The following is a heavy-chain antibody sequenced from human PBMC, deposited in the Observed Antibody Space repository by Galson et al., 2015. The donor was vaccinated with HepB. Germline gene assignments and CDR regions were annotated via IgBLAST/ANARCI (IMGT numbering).Heavy chain of an antibody. V-gene: IGHV3-30*02. CDR1: GFTFSRYG. CDR3: AKVALSAAETRAKGFTDY. CDR2: IRYDGNNK. Sequence: SLRLSCAASGFTFSRYGMHWVRQAPGKGLEWVAVIRYDGNNKYYADSVKGRVTISRDTSKNKLFLQMTSLRPDDTAVYYCAKVALSAAETRAKGFTDYWGQGTLVTVSS. J-gene: IGHJ4*02. D-gene: IGHD6-13*01.